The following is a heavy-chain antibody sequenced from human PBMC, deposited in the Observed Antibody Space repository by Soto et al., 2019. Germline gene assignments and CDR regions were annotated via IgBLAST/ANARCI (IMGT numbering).Heavy chain of an antibody. D-gene: IGHD3-22*01. CDR1: GGSIDSSTYY. J-gene: IGHJ5*02. CDR3: ARHSIGYYYSWFDP. CDR2: IFYNGNT. Sequence: SETLSLTCTVSGGSIDSSTYYWGWIRQPPGKGLEWIGSIFYNGNTFYNPSLKSRITISVDTSKNQFSLKLSSVTAADTAVYYCARHSIGYYYSWFDPWGQGTLVTVSS. V-gene: IGHV4-39*01.